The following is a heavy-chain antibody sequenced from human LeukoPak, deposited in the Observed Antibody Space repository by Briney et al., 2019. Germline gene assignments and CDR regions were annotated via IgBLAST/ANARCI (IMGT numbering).Heavy chain of an antibody. CDR2: IWYDGSNK. CDR3: ARDFSPYGDYEGNFDY. J-gene: IGHJ4*02. V-gene: IGHV3-33*01. D-gene: IGHD4-17*01. Sequence: GGSLRLSCAASGFTFSSYGMYWVRQAPGKGLEWVAVIWYDGSNKYYADSVKGRFTISRDNSKNTLYLQMNSLRAEDTAVYYCARDFSPYGDYEGNFDYWGQGTLVTVSS. CDR1: GFTFSSYG.